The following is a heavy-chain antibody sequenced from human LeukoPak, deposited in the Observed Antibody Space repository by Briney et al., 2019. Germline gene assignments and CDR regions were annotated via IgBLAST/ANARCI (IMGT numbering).Heavy chain of an antibody. Sequence: GGSLRLSCAASGFTVSSNYMSWVRQAPGKGLEWVSVIYGGGSTYYADSVKGRFTISRDNSKNTVYLQMNSLRAEDTAVYYCAKGDGVYVRAPYHYYGMDVWGQGTTVTVFS. J-gene: IGHJ6*02. D-gene: IGHD5/OR15-5a*01. CDR2: IYGGGST. V-gene: IGHV3-53*01. CDR3: AKGDGVYVRAPYHYYGMDV. CDR1: GFTVSSNY.